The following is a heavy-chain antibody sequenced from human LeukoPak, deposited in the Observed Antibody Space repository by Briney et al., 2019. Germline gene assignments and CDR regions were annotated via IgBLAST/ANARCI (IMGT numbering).Heavy chain of an antibody. CDR3: ARGGDY. J-gene: IGHJ4*02. V-gene: IGHV4-61*02. CDR1: GGSISSSSYY. CDR2: IYTSGST. Sequence: SETLSLTCTVSGGSISSSSYYWSWIRQPAGKGLEWIGRIYTSGSTNYNPSLKSRVTMSVDTSKNQFSLKLSSVTAADTAVYYCARGGDYWGQGTLVTVSS.